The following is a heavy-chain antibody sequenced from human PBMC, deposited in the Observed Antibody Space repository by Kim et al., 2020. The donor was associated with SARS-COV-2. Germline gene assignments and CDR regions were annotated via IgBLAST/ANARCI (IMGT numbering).Heavy chain of an antibody. V-gene: IGHV3-7*01. J-gene: IGHJ4*02. Sequence: GSEKYYADSVKGRFTNSRDNSKNSLYLQMNSLRADDTALYYCARDKTGATWGQGTLVTVSS. D-gene: IGHD1-26*01. CDR3: ARDKTGAT. CDR2: GSEK.